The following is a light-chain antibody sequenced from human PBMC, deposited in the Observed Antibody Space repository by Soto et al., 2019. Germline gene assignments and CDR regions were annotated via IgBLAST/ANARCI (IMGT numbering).Light chain of an antibody. CDR3: QQYYSYPPT. CDR2: AAS. J-gene: IGKJ4*01. CDR1: QGISSY. Sequence: AIRMTQSPSSLSASTGDRVTITCRASQGISSYLAWYQQKPGKAPKRLIYAASTLQSGVPSGFSGSGSGTDVTLTVRCLQSEDFATYCCQQYYSYPPTFGGGTKVEIK. V-gene: IGKV1-8*01.